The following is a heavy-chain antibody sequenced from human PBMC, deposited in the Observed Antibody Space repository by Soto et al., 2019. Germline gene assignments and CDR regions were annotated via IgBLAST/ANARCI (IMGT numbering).Heavy chain of an antibody. J-gene: IGHJ6*02. CDR1: GYTFTSYG. Sequence: QVQLVQSGAEVKKPGASVKVSCKASGYTFTSYGISWVRQAPGQGLEWMGWISAYNGNTNYAQKLQGRVTRTTDTSTSTAYMDLSSLRSDDTAVYYCASFSIAATDPYGMDVWGQGTTVTVSS. V-gene: IGHV1-18*01. CDR3: ASFSIAATDPYGMDV. D-gene: IGHD6-13*01. CDR2: ISAYNGNT.